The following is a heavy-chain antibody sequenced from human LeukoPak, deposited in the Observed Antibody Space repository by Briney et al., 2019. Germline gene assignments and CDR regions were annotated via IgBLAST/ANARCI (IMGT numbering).Heavy chain of an antibody. CDR1: GDSISSYY. D-gene: IGHD1-26*01. CDR2: IYYSGST. Sequence: PSETLFLTCDVSGDSISSYYWSWIRQPPGTGLEWIGYIYYSGSTYYNPSLKSRVTISVDTSKNQFSLKLNSVTAADTAVYYCAREVPWVWNFDLWGRGTLVTVSS. V-gene: IGHV4-30-4*01. CDR3: AREVPWVWNFDL. J-gene: IGHJ2*01.